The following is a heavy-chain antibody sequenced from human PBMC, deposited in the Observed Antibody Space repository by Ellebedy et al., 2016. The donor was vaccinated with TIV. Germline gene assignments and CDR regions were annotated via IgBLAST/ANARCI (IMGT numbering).Heavy chain of an antibody. CDR3: TRDLTNIVSGDY. J-gene: IGHJ4*02. CDR2: INPNSGGT. V-gene: IGHV1-2*02. CDR1: RYTFTGYY. D-gene: IGHD5/OR15-5a*01. Sequence: AASVKVSCKTSRYTFTGYYIHWVRQAPGQGLEWMAWINPNSGGTNYAQKFQGRVTVTRDTSTSTAFLELSRLRSDDTAVYYCTRDLTNIVSGDYWGQGTLVTVSS.